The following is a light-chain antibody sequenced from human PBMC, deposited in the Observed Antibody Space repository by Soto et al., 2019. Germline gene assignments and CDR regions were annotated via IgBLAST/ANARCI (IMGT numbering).Light chain of an antibody. Sequence: IVLTQSPATLSLSPGERATLSCRASQSVSSYLAWYQQKPGQAPRLLIYDASNRATGIPDRLSGSGYGKAFTLTISSLEPEDFAVYDGQQCGKLPITFGQGTRLEIK. CDR2: DAS. CDR3: QQCGKLPIT. J-gene: IGKJ5*01. V-gene: IGKV3-11*01. CDR1: QSVSSY.